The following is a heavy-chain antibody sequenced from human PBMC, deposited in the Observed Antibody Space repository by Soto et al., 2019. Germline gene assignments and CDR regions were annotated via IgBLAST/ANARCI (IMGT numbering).Heavy chain of an antibody. CDR3: AKXXGXIDPFDY. Sequence: EVQLLESGGGLVQPGGSLRLSCAASGFAFSSYAMSWVRQAPGKGLEWVSSISGSTSGTYYADAVKGRFTISRDNSNNTLYLQMNSLRAEDTAVYYXAKXXGXIDPFDYWGQGALVTVSS. CDR1: GFAFSSYA. J-gene: IGHJ4*02. CDR2: ISGSTSGT. V-gene: IGHV3-23*01.